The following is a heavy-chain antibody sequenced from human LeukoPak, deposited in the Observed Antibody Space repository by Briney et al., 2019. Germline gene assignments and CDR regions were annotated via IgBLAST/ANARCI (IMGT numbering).Heavy chain of an antibody. D-gene: IGHD3-22*01. Sequence: GASVKVSCKASGYTFTGYYMHWVRQAPGQGLEWMGWINPNSGGTNYAQKFQGRVTMTRDTSISTAYMELSRLRSDDTAVYYCARAANDDRSGYQDYWGQGTLVTGCS. CDR1: GYTFTGYY. J-gene: IGHJ4*02. CDR2: INPNSGGT. CDR3: ARAANDDRSGYQDY. V-gene: IGHV1-2*02.